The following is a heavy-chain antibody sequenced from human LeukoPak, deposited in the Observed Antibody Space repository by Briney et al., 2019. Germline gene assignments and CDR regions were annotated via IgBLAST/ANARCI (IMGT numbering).Heavy chain of an antibody. V-gene: IGHV4-59*08. CDR3: ARHSYSVPHYFDY. CDR1: GGSISNYY. J-gene: IGHJ4*02. Sequence: SETLSLTCTVSGGSISNYYWTWIRQPPGKGLECIAFIYYNGNAHYNPSLKGRVTISVDTSKNQFSLRVTSVTAADTAVYYCARHSYSVPHYFDYWGQGTLVTVSS. CDR2: IYYNGNA. D-gene: IGHD3-10*02.